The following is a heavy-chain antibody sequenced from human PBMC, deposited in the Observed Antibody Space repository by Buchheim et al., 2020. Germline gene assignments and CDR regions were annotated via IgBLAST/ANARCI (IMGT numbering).Heavy chain of an antibody. V-gene: IGHV3-74*01. CDR1: GFTFSSYW. CDR3: ARDYYDSRYYHYGMDV. Sequence: EVQLVESGGGLVQPGGSLRLSCAASGFTFSSYWMHWVRQAPGKGLGWVPRINIVGSSITYAASVKGRFTISRDNARNTRYLQMNSLRAEDTAVYYCARDYYDSRYYHYGMDVWGQGTT. D-gene: IGHD5-12*01. CDR2: INIVGSSI. J-gene: IGHJ6*02.